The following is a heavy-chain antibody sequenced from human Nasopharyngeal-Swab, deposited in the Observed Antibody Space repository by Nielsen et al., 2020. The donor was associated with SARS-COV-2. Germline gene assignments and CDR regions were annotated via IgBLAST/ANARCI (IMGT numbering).Heavy chain of an antibody. CDR2: MYAGGDI. V-gene: IGHV3-53*01. CDR3: ARDVAIVGATLEN. D-gene: IGHD1-26*01. J-gene: IGHJ4*02. CDR1: GFDVSGNY. Sequence: GESLKISCAASGFDVSGNYMSWFRQAPGKGLEWVSVMYAGGDIYYADSVKGRFTISRDNPKNSLYLQMNSLRDEDTALYYCARDVAIVGATLENWGQGTLVTVSS.